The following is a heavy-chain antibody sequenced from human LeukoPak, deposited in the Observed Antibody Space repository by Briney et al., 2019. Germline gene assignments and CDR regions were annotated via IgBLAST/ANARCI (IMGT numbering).Heavy chain of an antibody. CDR1: GFTFSSYG. CDR3: AREGEDVVVTAIPYYYYYYGMDV. V-gene: IGHV3-33*01. J-gene: IGHJ6*04. Sequence: SGRSLRLSCAASGFTFSSYGMHWVRQAPGKGLEWVAVIWYDGSNKYYADSVKGRFTISRDNSKNTLYLQMNSLRAEDTAVYYCAREGEDVVVTAIPYYYYYYGMDVWAKGPRSPSPQ. D-gene: IGHD2-21*02. CDR2: IWYDGSNK.